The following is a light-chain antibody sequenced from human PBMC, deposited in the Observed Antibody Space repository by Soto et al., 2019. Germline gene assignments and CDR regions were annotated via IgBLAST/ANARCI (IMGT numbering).Light chain of an antibody. V-gene: IGLV2-11*01. CDR1: SNDVGNYNY. J-gene: IGLJ1*01. Sequence: QSVLAQPRSVSGAPGQSVGIPCTGTSNDVGNYNYVAWYQQHPGKAPKLMIYDVTKRPSGVPDRFSGSKSGNTASLTITGLQAEFKDAASTEIYALSLYV. CDR3: EIYALSLYV. CDR2: DVT.